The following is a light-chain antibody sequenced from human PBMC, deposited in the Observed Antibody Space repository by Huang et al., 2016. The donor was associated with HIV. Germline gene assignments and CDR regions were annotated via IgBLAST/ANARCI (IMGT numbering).Light chain of an antibody. CDR2: DAS. CDR1: QSVSSF. Sequence: EIVLTQSPATLSLSPGERVTLSCRASQSVSSFLAWYQQKPGQAPRLIIYDASNSATGIPARFSGSGSGTDFTLTISSLEPEDCAVYYCQQRSNWPPLTFGGGTKVEIK. CDR3: QQRSNWPPLT. J-gene: IGKJ4*01. V-gene: IGKV3-11*01.